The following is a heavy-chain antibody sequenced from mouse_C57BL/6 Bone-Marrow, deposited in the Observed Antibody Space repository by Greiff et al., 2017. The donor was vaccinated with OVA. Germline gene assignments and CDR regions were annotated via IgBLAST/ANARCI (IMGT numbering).Heavy chain of an antibody. D-gene: IGHD2-4*01. CDR3: TRYYDYDGYAMDY. CDR2: IDPETGGT. Sequence: QVQLQQSGAELVRPGASVTLSCKASGYTFTDYEMHWVKQTPVHGLEWIGAIDPETGGTAYNQKFKGKAILTADKSSSTAYMELRSLTSEDSAVYYWTRYYDYDGYAMDYWGQGTSVTVSS. V-gene: IGHV1-15*01. CDR1: GYTFTDYE. J-gene: IGHJ4*01.